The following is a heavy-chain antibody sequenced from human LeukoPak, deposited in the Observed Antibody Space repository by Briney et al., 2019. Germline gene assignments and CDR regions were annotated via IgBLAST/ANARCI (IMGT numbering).Heavy chain of an antibody. V-gene: IGHV3-7*01. CDR1: GFTFSSYW. Sequence: GGSLRLSCAACGFTFSSYWMSLVRQAPGKGLEWVANIKQDGSEKYYVDSVKGRFTISRDNAKNSLYLQMNSLRAEDTAVYYCARWGYYYDSSGYYYFDYWGQGTLVTVSS. J-gene: IGHJ4*02. D-gene: IGHD3-22*01. CDR2: IKQDGSEK. CDR3: ARWGYYYDSSGYYYFDY.